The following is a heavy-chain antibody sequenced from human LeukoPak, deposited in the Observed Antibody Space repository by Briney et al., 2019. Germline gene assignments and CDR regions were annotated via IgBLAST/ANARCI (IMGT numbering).Heavy chain of an antibody. V-gene: IGHV4-34*01. CDR2: IYHNGST. J-gene: IGHJ4*02. Sequence: PSETLSLTCAVYGGSFSGYYWSWIRQPPGKGLEWIGSIYHNGSTSYNPSLKSRVTISVDTSKNHFSLKLTSVTAADTAVYYCARHPPFYDIFTGSYKDYWGQGTLVTVSS. CDR1: GGSFSGYY. D-gene: IGHD3-9*01. CDR3: ARHPPFYDIFTGSYKDY.